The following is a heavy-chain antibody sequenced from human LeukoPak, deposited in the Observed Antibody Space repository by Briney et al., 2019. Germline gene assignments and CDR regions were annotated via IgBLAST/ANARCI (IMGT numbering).Heavy chain of an antibody. V-gene: IGHV4-38-2*02. CDR2: IYHSGST. CDR1: GYSFSSGYY. D-gene: IGHD2-15*01. CDR3: ARDPRYCSGGSCYFDGMDV. J-gene: IGHJ6*02. Sequence: SETLSLTCTVSGYSFSSGYYWGWIRQPPGQGLEWIGSIYHSGSTYYNPSLKSRVTISVDRSKNQFSLKLGSVTAADTAVYYCARDPRYCSGGSCYFDGMDVWGQGTTVTVSS.